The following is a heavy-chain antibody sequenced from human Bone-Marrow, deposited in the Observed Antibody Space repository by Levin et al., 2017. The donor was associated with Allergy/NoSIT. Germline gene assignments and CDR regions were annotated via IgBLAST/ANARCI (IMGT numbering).Heavy chain of an antibody. D-gene: IGHD3-10*01. CDR2: INPNSGGT. CDR3: ARDGPLGSGSFMDV. CDR1: GYTFTGYY. J-gene: IGHJ6*03. V-gene: IGHV1-2*02. Sequence: ASVKVSCKASGYTFTGYYMHWVRQAPGQGLEWMGWINPNSGGTNYAQKFQGRVTMTRDTSISTAYMELSRLRSDDTAVYYCARDGPLGSGSFMDVWGKGTTVTVSS.